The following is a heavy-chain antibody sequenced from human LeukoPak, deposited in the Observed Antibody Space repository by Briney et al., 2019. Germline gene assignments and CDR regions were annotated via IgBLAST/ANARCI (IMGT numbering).Heavy chain of an antibody. CDR3: AKNGARRDYFDY. D-gene: IGHD3-10*01. J-gene: IGHJ4*02. CDR2: ISYDGSNK. Sequence: PGGSLRLSCAASGFTFSSYGMHWVRQAPGKGLEWVAVISYDGSNKYYADSVKGRFTISRDNSKNTLYLQMNSLRAEDTAVYYCAKNGARRDYFDYWGQGTLVTVSS. CDR1: GFTFSSYG. V-gene: IGHV3-30*18.